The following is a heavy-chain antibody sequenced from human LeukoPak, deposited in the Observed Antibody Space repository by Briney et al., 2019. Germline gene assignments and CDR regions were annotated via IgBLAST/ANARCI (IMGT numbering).Heavy chain of an antibody. Sequence: VXVSXKASGYTFTSYAMNWVRQAPGLXLEWMGWINTNTGNPTYAQGFTGRIVFSLDTSVSTAYLQISSLKAEDTAVYYCARALVVAARTYFFDYWGQGTLVTVSS. D-gene: IGHD2-15*01. J-gene: IGHJ4*02. V-gene: IGHV7-4-1*02. CDR3: ARALVVAARTYFFDY. CDR1: GYTFTSYA. CDR2: INTNTGNP.